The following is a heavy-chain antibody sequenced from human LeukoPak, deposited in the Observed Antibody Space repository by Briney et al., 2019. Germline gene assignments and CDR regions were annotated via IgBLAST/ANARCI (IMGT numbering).Heavy chain of an antibody. J-gene: IGHJ1*01. CDR1: GYTSTSYD. CDR2: MNPNSGNT. Sequence: ASVKVSCKASGYTSTSYDINWVRQATGQGLEWMGWMNPNSGNTGYAQKFQGRVTMTRNTSISTAYMELSSLRSEDTAVYYCARVGDSYYDFWSGYYTPEYFQHWGQGTLVTVSS. D-gene: IGHD3-3*01. V-gene: IGHV1-8*01. CDR3: ARVGDSYYDFWSGYYTPEYFQH.